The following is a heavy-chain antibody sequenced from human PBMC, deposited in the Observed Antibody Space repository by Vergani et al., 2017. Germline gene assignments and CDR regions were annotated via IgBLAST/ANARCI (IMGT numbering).Heavy chain of an antibody. Sequence: QVHLVESGGGVVQPGRSLTLSCVASGFSFRGHGMHWVRQAPGKGLGWVAVISYDGSNKYYADSVKGRFTISRDNSKNTLYLQMNSLRAEDTAVYYCARGASGDYVSSFDYWGQGTLVTVSS. J-gene: IGHJ4*02. CDR1: GFSFRGHG. CDR2: ISYDGSNK. CDR3: ARGASGDYVSSFDY. D-gene: IGHD4-17*01. V-gene: IGHV3-30*03.